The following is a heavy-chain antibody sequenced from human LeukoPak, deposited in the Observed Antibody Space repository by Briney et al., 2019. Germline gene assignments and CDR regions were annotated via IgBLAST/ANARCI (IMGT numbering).Heavy chain of an antibody. J-gene: IGHJ4*02. CDR1: GFTLSITG. V-gene: IGHV3-23*01. Sequence: PGGSLRLSCAAPGFTLSITGMSWVRQAPGKGLEWVSGISGGNTFYADSVKGRFTISRDNPKSTLYLQMDSLRVEDTAIYYCARGTGAAAGPDRGIHWGQGALVTVSS. D-gene: IGHD6-13*01. CDR2: ISGGNT. CDR3: ARGTGAAAGPDRGIH.